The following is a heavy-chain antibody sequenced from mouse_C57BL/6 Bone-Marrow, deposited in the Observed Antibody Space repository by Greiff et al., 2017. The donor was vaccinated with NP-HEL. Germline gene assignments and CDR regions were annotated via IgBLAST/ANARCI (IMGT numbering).Heavy chain of an antibody. J-gene: IGHJ3*01. D-gene: IGHD1-1*01. V-gene: IGHV5-4*01. Sequence: EVQVVESGGGLVKPGGSLKLSCAASGFTFSSYAMSWVRQTPEKRLEWVATISDGGSYTYYPDNVKGRFTISRDNAKNNLYLQMSHLKSEDTAMYYCARDQGFITTVVARAYWGQGTLVTVSA. CDR3: ARDQGFITTVVARAY. CDR2: ISDGGSYT. CDR1: GFTFSSYA.